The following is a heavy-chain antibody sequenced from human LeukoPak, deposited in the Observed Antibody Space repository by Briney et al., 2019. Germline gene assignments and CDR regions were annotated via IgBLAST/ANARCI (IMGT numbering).Heavy chain of an antibody. Sequence: SVKVSCKASGGTFSSYAISSVRPAPGHGVGWVGGIIPIFGTANYAQKFQGRVTTTTDESTSTAYMELSSLRSEDTAVYYCASFEYYYDSSGYQEYFQHWGQSTLVTVSS. D-gene: IGHD3-22*01. V-gene: IGHV1-69*05. CDR3: ASFEYYYDSSGYQEYFQH. CDR2: IIPIFGTA. CDR1: GGTFSSYA. J-gene: IGHJ1*01.